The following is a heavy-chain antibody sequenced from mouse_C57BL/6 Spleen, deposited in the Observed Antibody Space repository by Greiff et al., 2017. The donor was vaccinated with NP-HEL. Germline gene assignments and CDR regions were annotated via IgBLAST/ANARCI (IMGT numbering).Heavy chain of an antibody. Sequence: QVQLKESGAELVKPGASVKLSCKASGYTFTEYTIHWVKQRSGQGLEWIGWFYPGSGSIKYNEKFKDKATLTADKSSRTVYMELSRLTSEDSAVDFCARHEEGGDGYYFDYWGQGTTLTVSS. CDR2: FYPGSGSI. CDR1: GYTFTEYT. J-gene: IGHJ2*01. V-gene: IGHV1-62-2*01. D-gene: IGHD2-3*01. CDR3: ARHEEGGDGYYFDY.